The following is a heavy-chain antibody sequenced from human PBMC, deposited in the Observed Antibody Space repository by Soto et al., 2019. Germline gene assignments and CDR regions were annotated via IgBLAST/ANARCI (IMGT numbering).Heavy chain of an antibody. CDR2: ISGSGGST. D-gene: IGHD6-13*01. J-gene: IGHJ4*02. Sequence: EVQLLESGGGLVQPGGSLRLSCAASGFTFSSYAMNWVRQAPGKGLEWVSVISGSGGSTYYADSVKGRFTISRDNSKNTLYLQINSLRAEDTAVYYRATRSRSWYFDYWGQGTLVTVSS. CDR3: ATRSRSWYFDY. CDR1: GFTFSSYA. V-gene: IGHV3-23*01.